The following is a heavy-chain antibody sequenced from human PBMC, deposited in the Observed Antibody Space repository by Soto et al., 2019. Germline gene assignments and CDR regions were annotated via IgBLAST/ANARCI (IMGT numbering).Heavy chain of an antibody. CDR1: VFTSNGAW. Sequence: EVQLVESGGGLVEPGGSLGFSGAASVFTSNGAWMNWARQGPGKGLKWVGRVKSKFDGGTIDYAAPVKGRFTISRDDSRNTVYLQMNSLSTEDTAMYYCSADLPDWGAYAFDYWGQGALVTVSS. CDR2: VKSKFDGGTI. D-gene: IGHD3-16*01. V-gene: IGHV3-15*07. J-gene: IGHJ4*02. CDR3: SADLPDWGAYAFDY.